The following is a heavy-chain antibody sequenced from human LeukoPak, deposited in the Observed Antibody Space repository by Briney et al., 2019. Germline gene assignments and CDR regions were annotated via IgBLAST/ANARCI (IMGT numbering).Heavy chain of an antibody. CDR2: IIPIFGTA. J-gene: IGHJ4*02. CDR1: GGTFSSYA. Sequence: SVKVSCKASGGTFSSYAISWVRQAPGQGLEWMGGIIPIFGTANYAQKFQGRVTITADESTSTAYMELSSLRSDDTAVYYCARDMDSGPDFFDYWGLGTLVTVSS. D-gene: IGHD1-26*01. CDR3: ARDMDSGPDFFDY. V-gene: IGHV1-69*13.